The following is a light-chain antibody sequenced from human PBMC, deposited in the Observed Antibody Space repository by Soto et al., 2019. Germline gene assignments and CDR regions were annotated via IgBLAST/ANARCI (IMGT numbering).Light chain of an antibody. J-gene: IGLJ1*01. V-gene: IGLV2-8*01. CDR1: SSDVGGYNY. Sequence: QSVLPQPPSAYGSPGQSVTISCTGTSSDVGGYNYVSWYQQHPGKAPKLMIYEVSKRPSGVPDRFSGSKSGNTASLTVSGLQAEDKADYYCSSYAGSTPYVFGTGTKVTVL. CDR2: EVS. CDR3: SSYAGSTPYV.